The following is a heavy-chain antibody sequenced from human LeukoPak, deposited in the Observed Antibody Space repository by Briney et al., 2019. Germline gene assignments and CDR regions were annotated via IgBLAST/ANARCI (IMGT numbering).Heavy chain of an antibody. Sequence: SVKVSCKASGYTFTSYGISWVRQAPGQGLEWMGRIIPILGIANYAQKFQGRVTITADKSTSTAYMELSSLRSEDTAVYYCARDLGVVGGNRWFDPWGQGTLVTVSS. CDR1: GYTFTSYG. J-gene: IGHJ5*02. CDR3: ARDLGVVGGNRWFDP. V-gene: IGHV1-69*04. CDR2: IIPILGIA. D-gene: IGHD1-26*01.